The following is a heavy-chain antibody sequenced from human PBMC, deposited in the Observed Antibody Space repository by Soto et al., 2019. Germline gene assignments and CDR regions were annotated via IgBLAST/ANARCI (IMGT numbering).Heavy chain of an antibody. Sequence: QVQLVESGGGVVQPGRSLRLSCAASGFTFSSYGMHWVRQAPGKGLEWVAVISYDGSDKYYADSVKGRFTISRDSSTNTLYLQMNSRRAEDTAVYYCARDRSGSYAYWGQGTLVTVSS. J-gene: IGHJ4*02. D-gene: IGHD1-26*01. CDR3: ARDRSGSYAY. V-gene: IGHV3-30*03. CDR1: GFTFSSYG. CDR2: ISYDGSDK.